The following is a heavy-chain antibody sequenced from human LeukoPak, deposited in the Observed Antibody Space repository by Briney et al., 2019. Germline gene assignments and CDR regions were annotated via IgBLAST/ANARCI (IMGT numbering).Heavy chain of an antibody. CDR1: GGSFSGYY. CDR2: INHSGST. CDR3: ARGSNFWSGYYGRDYFDY. D-gene: IGHD3-3*01. J-gene: IGHJ4*02. Sequence: PSETLSLTCAVYGGSFSGYYWSWIRQPPGKGLEWIGEINHSGSTNYNPSLKSRVTISVDTSKNQFSLKLSSVTAADTAVYYCARGSNFWSGYYGRDYFDYWGQGTLVTVSS. V-gene: IGHV4-34*01.